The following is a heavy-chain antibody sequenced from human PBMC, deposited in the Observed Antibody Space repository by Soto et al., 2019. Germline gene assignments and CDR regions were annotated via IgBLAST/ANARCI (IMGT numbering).Heavy chain of an antibody. CDR2: VSAYNDNT. D-gene: IGHD2-15*01. Sequence: ASVKVSCKASGYTFTTCGISWVRQAPGQGPEWMGWVSAYNDNTNYAQKLQGRVTMTTDTSTSTAFMELRSLRSDDTAVYYCARTVYCSGGSCYGGGWFDPWGQGTLVTVSS. V-gene: IGHV1-18*01. J-gene: IGHJ5*02. CDR3: ARTVYCSGGSCYGGGWFDP. CDR1: GYTFTTCG.